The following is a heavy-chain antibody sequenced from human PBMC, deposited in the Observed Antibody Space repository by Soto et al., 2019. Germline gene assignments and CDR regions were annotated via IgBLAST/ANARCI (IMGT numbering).Heavy chain of an antibody. CDR1: GFTFSSYA. CDR3: ASAMAAAIYYYYGMDV. CDR2: ISYDGSNK. J-gene: IGHJ6*02. V-gene: IGHV3-30-3*01. Sequence: GGSLRLSCAASGFTFSSYAMHWVRQAPGKGLEWVAVISYDGSNKYYADSVKGRFTISRDNSKNTLYLQMNSLRAEDTAVYYCASAMAAAIYYYYGMDVWGQGTTVTVSS. D-gene: IGHD6-13*01.